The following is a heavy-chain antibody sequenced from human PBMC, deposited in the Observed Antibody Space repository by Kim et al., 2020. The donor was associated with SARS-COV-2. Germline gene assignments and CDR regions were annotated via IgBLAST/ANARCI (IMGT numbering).Heavy chain of an antibody. CDR1: GGSISSYY. V-gene: IGHV4-59*01. Sequence: SQTLSLTCTVSGGSISSYYWSWIRQPPGKGLEWIGYIYYSGSTNYNPSLKSRVTISVDTSKNQFSLKLSSVTAADTAVYYCARDSYSYGWGGFDPWGQGT. D-gene: IGHD5-18*01. CDR2: IYYSGST. CDR3: ARDSYSYGWGGFDP. J-gene: IGHJ5*02.